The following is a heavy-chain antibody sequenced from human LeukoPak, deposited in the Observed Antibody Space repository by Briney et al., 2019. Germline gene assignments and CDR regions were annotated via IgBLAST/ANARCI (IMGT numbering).Heavy chain of an antibody. V-gene: IGHV3-9*01. CDR2: ISWNSGSI. D-gene: IGHD3-22*01. CDR3: AKGQDINYYDSSGYGY. Sequence: GRSLRLSCAASGFTFDDYAMHWVRQAPGKGLEWVSGISWNSGSIGYADSVKGRFTISRDNAKNSLYLQMNSLRAADTALYYCAKGQDINYYDSSGYGYWGQGTLVTVSS. CDR1: GFTFDDYA. J-gene: IGHJ4*02.